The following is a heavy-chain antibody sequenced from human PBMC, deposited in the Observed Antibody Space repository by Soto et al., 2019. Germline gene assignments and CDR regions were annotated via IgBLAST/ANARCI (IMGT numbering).Heavy chain of an antibody. D-gene: IGHD2-2*01. J-gene: IGHJ3*02. Sequence: ASVKVSCKVSGYTLSELSMHWVRKAPGKGLEWMGGFDPEDGETIYAQKFQGRVTMTEDTSTDTAYMELSSLRSEDTAVYYCATPSLYGTDAFDIWGQGTMVTVSS. CDR2: FDPEDGET. V-gene: IGHV1-24*01. CDR1: GYTLSELS. CDR3: ATPSLYGTDAFDI.